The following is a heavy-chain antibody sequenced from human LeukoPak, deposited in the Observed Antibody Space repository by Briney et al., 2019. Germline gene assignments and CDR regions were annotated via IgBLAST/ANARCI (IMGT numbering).Heavy chain of an antibody. J-gene: IGHJ5*02. CDR3: ARGGYSSGREEFDP. Sequence: ASVKVSCKASGYTFTSNYIHWVRQAPGQGLEWMGIINPSGGSTRYAQKFQGRVTMTRATSTSTVYMELSSLRSEDTAVYYCARGGYSSGREEFDPWGQGTLVTVSS. V-gene: IGHV1-46*01. CDR2: INPSGGST. CDR1: GYTFTSNY. D-gene: IGHD6-19*01.